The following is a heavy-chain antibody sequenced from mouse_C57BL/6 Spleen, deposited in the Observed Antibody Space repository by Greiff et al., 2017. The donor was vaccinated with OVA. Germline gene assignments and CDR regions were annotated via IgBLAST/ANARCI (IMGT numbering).Heavy chain of an antibody. CDR2: ISGGGGNT. D-gene: IGHD1-1*01. CDR1: GFTFSSYT. Sequence: DVQLVESGGGLVKPGGSLKLSCAASGFTFSSYTMSWVRQTPEKRLEWVATISGGGGNTYYPDSVKGRFTISRDNAKNTLYLQMSSLRSEDTALYYCARHGSSPWFAYWGQGTLVTVSA. J-gene: IGHJ3*01. CDR3: ARHGSSPWFAY. V-gene: IGHV5-9*01.